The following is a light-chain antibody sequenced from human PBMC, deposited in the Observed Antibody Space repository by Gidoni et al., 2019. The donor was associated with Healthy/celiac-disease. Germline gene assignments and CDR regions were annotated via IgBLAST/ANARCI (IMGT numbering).Light chain of an antibody. V-gene: IGLV1-47*01. CDR2: RNN. Sequence: QSVLPHPPSASGTPGQRVTSSCSGSSSNLGSNYVYWYQQLPGTAHKLLIYRNNQRPSGVPDRFSGSKSGTSASRAISGLRSEDEADYYCAAWDDSLSGEVFGGGTKLTVL. CDR3: AAWDDSLSGEV. CDR1: SSNLGSNY. J-gene: IGLJ3*02.